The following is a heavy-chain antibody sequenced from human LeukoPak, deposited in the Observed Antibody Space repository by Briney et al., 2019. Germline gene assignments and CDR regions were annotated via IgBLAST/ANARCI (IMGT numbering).Heavy chain of an antibody. CDR1: GGSFSGYY. CDR3: ATFCPRADSSSWYTFDY. Sequence: PSETLSLTCAVYGGSFSGYYWSWIRQPPGKGLEWIGEINHSGSTNYNPSLKSQVTISVDTSKNQFSLKLSSVTAADTALYYCATFCPRADSSSWYTFDYWGQGTLVTVSS. CDR2: INHSGST. V-gene: IGHV4-34*01. D-gene: IGHD6-13*01. J-gene: IGHJ4*02.